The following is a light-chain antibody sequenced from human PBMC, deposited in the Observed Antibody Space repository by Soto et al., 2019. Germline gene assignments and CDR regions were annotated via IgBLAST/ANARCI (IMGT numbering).Light chain of an antibody. J-gene: IGLJ1*01. V-gene: IGLV2-8*01. CDR3: TSHAGNYNFPYV. CDR2: GVN. CDR1: SSDVGGYDY. Sequence: QSALTQPPSASGSPGQSVTISCTGTSSDVGGYDYVSWHQQHPGKAPKVIIYGVNKRPSGVPDRFSGSKSGNTASLTVSGLQAEDEADYYCTSHAGNYNFPYVFGTGTKVTVL.